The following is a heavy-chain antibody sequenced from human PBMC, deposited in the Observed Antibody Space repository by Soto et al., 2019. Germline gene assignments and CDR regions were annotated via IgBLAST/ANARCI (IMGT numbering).Heavy chain of an antibody. J-gene: IGHJ4*02. CDR3: ASGLCPYCLSTRCHLEGDN. D-gene: IGHD2-2*01. V-gene: IGHV3-30*03. Sequence: QVQLVESGGGVVQPGRSLRLSCAASGFNFKTYGMHWVRQAPGKGLEWVAVISYDGSEKYYADSVKGRFTISRDNSKNMLYLEMNSLRAEDTAVYYCASGLCPYCLSTRCHLEGDNWGQGTLVTVSS. CDR1: GFNFKTYG. CDR2: ISYDGSEK.